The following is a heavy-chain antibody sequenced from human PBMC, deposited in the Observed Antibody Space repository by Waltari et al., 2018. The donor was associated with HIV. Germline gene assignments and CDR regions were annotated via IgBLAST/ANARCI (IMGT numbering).Heavy chain of an antibody. D-gene: IGHD3-16*01. CDR1: GATFSSYA. CDR2: IIPVFGTT. J-gene: IGHJ6*02. CDR3: ASPISPGGMYYYGMDV. V-gene: IGHV1-69*12. Sequence: QVQLVQSGAEVKKPGSSVKVSCKASGATFSSYAISWVRQAPGQGLEWMGGIIPVFGTTNYAQKCQGRVTITADESTSTAYMELSSLRSEDTAVYYCASPISPGGMYYYGMDVWGQGTTVTVSS.